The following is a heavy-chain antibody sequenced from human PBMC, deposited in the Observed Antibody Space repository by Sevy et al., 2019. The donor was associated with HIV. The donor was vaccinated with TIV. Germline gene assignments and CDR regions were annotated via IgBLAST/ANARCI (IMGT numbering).Heavy chain of an antibody. CDR3: ARESYDFWTGPVDYDYGMDV. J-gene: IGHJ6*02. Sequence: ASVKVSCKASGYTFSDSGYYVHWVRQAPGQGLEWMGWINPKSGATNYAQKFQGRVTMTRDTSVSTANMELSRLTSDETAVYYCARESYDFWTGPVDYDYGMDVWGQGTTVTVSS. D-gene: IGHD3-3*01. CDR2: INPKSGAT. CDR1: GYTFSDSGYY. V-gene: IGHV1-2*02.